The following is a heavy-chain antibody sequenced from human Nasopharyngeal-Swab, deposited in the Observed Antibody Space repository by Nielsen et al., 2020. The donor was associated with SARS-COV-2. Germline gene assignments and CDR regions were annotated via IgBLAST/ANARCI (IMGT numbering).Heavy chain of an antibody. J-gene: IGHJ4*02. D-gene: IGHD2-2*01. V-gene: IGHV3-64*04. CDR2: ISSNGGST. CDR3: ANAQTD. Sequence: GESLKISCSASGFTFSSYAMHWVRQAPGKGLEYVSAISSNGGSTYYADSVKGRFTISGDNAKNSLYLQMNSLRAEDTAVYYCANAQTDWGQGTLVTVSS. CDR1: GFTFSSYA.